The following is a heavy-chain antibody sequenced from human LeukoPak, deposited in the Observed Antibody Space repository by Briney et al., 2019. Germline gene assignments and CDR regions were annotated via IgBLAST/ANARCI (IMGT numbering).Heavy chain of an antibody. J-gene: IGHJ4*02. CDR2: IHGSTGST. CDR3: CCGGGGYSKGYAIDY. D-gene: IGHD2-15*01. V-gene: IGHV3-23*01. Sequence: TGGSLRLSCAASGFTFSNFAMSWVRQAPGKGLEWVSSIHGSTGSTYYADSVKGRFTISRDNSKNTLSLRMSSMRVEDAAVYDYCCGGGGYSKGYAIDYWGQGILVTVSS. CDR1: GFTFSNFA.